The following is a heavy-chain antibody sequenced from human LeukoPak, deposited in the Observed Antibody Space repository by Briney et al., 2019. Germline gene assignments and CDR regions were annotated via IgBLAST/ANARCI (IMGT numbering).Heavy chain of an antibody. V-gene: IGHV3-7*01. D-gene: IGHD3-10*01. CDR1: GFTFSSYW. J-gene: IGHJ3*02. CDR2: IKQDGSEK. CDR3: ARKGSGVLLWFGELLLGAFDI. Sequence: GGSLRLSCAASGFTFSSYWMSWVRHAPGKGLEWVVNIKQDGSEKYYVDSVKGRFTISRDNAKNSLYLQMNSLRAEDTAVYYCARKGSGVLLWFGELLLGAFDIWGQGTMVTVSS.